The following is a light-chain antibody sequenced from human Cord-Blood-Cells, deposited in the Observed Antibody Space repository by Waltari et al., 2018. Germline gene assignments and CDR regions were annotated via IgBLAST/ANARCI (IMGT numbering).Light chain of an antibody. V-gene: IGLV2-14*01. CDR2: DGS. Sequence: QSALTQPASVSGSPGQSITLSCTGTSSAVGGYTYVPWYQQHPGNAPKLMIYDGSNRPSGVSNRVSGSKSGNTASLTISGLQAEDEADYYCSSYTSSSTLVVFGGGTKLTVL. CDR1: SSAVGGYTY. CDR3: SSYTSSSTLVV. J-gene: IGLJ2*01.